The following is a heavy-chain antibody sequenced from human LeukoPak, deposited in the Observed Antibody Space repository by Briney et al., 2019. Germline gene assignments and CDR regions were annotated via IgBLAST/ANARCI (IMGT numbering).Heavy chain of an antibody. V-gene: IGHV3-21*01. J-gene: IGHJ4*02. CDR1: GFTFSSYS. CDR3: ARQYGSGSFY. D-gene: IGHD3-10*01. Sequence: GGSLRLSCAASGFTFSSYSMNWVRQAPGKGLEWVSSISSSSSYIYYADSVKGRFTISRDDAKNSLYLQMNGLRAEDTAVCYCARQYGSGSFYWGQGTLVTVSS. CDR2: ISSSSSYI.